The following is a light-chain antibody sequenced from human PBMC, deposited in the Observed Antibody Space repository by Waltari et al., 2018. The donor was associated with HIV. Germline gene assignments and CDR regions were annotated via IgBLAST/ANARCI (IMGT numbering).Light chain of an antibody. CDR3: SSYAGSNRV. V-gene: IGLV2-8*01. CDR1: SSDVGGYNY. CDR2: EVS. Sequence: GSPGQSVTISCTGTSSDVGGYNYVSWYQQHPGKAPKLMIYEVSKRPSGVPDRFSGSKSGNTASLTVSGLQAEDEADYYCSSYAGSNRVFGGGTKLTVL. J-gene: IGLJ3*02.